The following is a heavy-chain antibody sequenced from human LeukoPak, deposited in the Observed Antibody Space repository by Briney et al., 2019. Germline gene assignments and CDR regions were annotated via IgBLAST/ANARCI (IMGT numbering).Heavy chain of an antibody. CDR3: ARDYGSSRAFDY. CDR1: GGTFSSYA. CDR2: IIPIFGTA. V-gene: IGHV1-69*05. J-gene: IGHJ4*02. Sequence: GSSVKVSCKASGGTFSSYAISWVRQAPGQGLEWMGVIIPIFGTANYAQKFQGRVTITTDESTSTAHMELSSLRSEDTAVYYCARDYGSSRAFDYWGQGTLVTVSS. D-gene: IGHD6-6*01.